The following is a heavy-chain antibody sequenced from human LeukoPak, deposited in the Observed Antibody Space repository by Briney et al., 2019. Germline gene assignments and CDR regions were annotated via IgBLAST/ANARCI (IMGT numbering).Heavy chain of an antibody. CDR3: ARAFPTVTSHWFDP. D-gene: IGHD4-17*01. CDR1: GGSFSGYY. J-gene: IGHJ5*02. Sequence: PSETLSLTCAVYGGSFSGYYWSWIRQPPGKGLEWIGEINHSGSTNYNPSLKSRVTISVDTSKNQFSLKPSSVTAADTAVYYCARAFPTVTSHWFDPWGQGTLVTVSS. V-gene: IGHV4-34*01. CDR2: INHSGST.